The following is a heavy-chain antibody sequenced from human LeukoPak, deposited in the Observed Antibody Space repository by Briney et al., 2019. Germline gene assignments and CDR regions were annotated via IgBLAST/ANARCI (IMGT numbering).Heavy chain of an antibody. D-gene: IGHD3-3*01. V-gene: IGHV1-2*02. CDR1: GYTFTGYY. CDR3: ARDITIFGVVMTSPGFDP. J-gene: IGHJ5*02. Sequence: ASVKVSCKASGYTFTGYYMHWVRQAPGQGLEWMGWINPNSGGTNYAQKFQGRVTMTRDTSISTAYMELSRLRSDDTAVYYCARDITIFGVVMTSPGFDPWGQGTLVTVSS. CDR2: INPNSGGT.